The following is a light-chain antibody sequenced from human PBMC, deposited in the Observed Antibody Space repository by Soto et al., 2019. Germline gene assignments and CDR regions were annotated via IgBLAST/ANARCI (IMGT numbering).Light chain of an antibody. J-gene: IGKJ4*01. V-gene: IGKV1-5*03. CDR3: QQYKSVSLLT. CDR1: QSISTW. Sequence: DIQMTQSPSTLSASVGDRVTITCRASQSISTWLAWYQQKPGKAAKLLIYKASSLESGVPSRFSGSGSGTEFTLTISSLQPDDFATYYCQQYKSVSLLTFGGGTKVDIK. CDR2: KAS.